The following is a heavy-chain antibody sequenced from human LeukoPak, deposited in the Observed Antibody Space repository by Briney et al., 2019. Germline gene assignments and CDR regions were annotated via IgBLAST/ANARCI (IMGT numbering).Heavy chain of an antibody. V-gene: IGHV3-43D*03. Sequence: GGSLRLSCAASGFTFDDYAMHWVRQVPGKGLEWVSLISWNGGSTDYADSVKGRFTISRDNSKNSLYLQMNSLRAEDTALYYCAKDIGCSSTSCPSYHYYYYMDVWGKGTTVTFSS. CDR3: AKDIGCSSTSCPSYHYYYYMDV. J-gene: IGHJ6*03. D-gene: IGHD2-2*01. CDR1: GFTFDDYA. CDR2: ISWNGGST.